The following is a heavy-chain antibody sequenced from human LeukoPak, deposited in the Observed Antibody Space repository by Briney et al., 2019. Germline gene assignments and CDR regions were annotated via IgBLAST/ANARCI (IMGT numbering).Heavy chain of an antibody. V-gene: IGHV1-2*02. D-gene: IGHD6-13*01. CDR2: INPNSGGT. CDR1: GYTFTDYY. Sequence: ASVKVSCKAFGYTFTDYYLHWVRQAPGQGLEWMGWINPNSGGTKYAQKFQGRVTMTRDTSISTAYVELSRLRSDDTGVYYCAKSRMAADPYYFDYWGQGTLVTVSS. CDR3: AKSRMAADPYYFDY. J-gene: IGHJ4*02.